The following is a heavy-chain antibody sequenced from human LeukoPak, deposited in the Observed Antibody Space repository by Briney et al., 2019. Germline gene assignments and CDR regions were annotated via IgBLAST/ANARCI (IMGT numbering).Heavy chain of an antibody. D-gene: IGHD5-12*01. J-gene: IGHJ3*01. V-gene: IGHV3-30-3*01. CDR3: ARGGAWLRLDAFDL. Sequence: GRSLRLSCAASGFTFSSYAMHWVRQTPGKGLEWVAVVSFDGTSKYYADSVKGRLTISRDNSKNTLCLQMNNVRTEDTAVYSCARGGAWLRLDAFDLWGQGTVVTVSS. CDR2: VSFDGTSK. CDR1: GFTFSSYA.